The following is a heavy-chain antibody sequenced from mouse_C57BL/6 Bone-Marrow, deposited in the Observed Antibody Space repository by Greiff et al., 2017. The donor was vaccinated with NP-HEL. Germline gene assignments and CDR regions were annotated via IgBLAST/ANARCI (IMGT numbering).Heavy chain of an antibody. CDR2: IYYGGTI. CDR1: GISITTGNYR. V-gene: IGHV3-5*01. Sequence: EVQLQESGPGLVKPSQTVFLTCTVTGISITTGNYRWSWIRQFPGNKLEWIGYIYYGGTITFNPSLASPTTITRDTPKNQIFLEMNSMTAEDTATYYSARDEMSDATAVVAGAAYWGQGTLVTVSA. CDR3: ARDEMSDATAVVAGAAY. D-gene: IGHD1-1*01. J-gene: IGHJ3*01.